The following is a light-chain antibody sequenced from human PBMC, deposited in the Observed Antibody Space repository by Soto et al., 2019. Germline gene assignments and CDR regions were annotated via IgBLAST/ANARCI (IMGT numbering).Light chain of an antibody. CDR1: RSNIGSNY. CDR3: ATWDDSLSGPG. Sequence: QSVLTQPPSASGTPGQRVAISCSGSRSNIGSNYVYWYQQLPGTAPKLLIYRNSQRPSGVPDRFSGSKSGTSASLAISGLRSEDEADYYCATWDDSLSGPGFGGGTKLTVL. CDR2: RNS. J-gene: IGLJ2*01. V-gene: IGLV1-47*01.